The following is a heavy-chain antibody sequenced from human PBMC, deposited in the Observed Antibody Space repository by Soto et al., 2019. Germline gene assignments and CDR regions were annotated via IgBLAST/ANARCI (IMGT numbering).Heavy chain of an antibody. V-gene: IGHV4-59*01. CDR3: ARERIEPAATPWRDYYYYGMDV. CDR1: RGSFSSYH. Sequence: LSLSCSLSRGSFSSYHWIWIRQPPGKGLERVGYIYYSGSTIYTTSLKSRVTKSIDTSKTQFSLKLSSVTAADTAVYYCARERIEPAATPWRDYYYYGMDVWGQGTTVTVSS. D-gene: IGHD2-2*01. CDR2: IYYSGST. J-gene: IGHJ6*01.